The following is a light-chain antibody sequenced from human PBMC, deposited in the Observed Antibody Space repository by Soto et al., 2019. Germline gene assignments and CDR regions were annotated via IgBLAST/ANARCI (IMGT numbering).Light chain of an antibody. Sequence: QSALTQPASLSGSPGQSITISCTGTSSDVGGYNYVSWYQQHPGKAPKLMIYDVSNRPSGVSNRFSGSKSGNTASLTISGLQADDDADYYCSSYRASSTTRYVFGTGTKVTVL. CDR3: SSYRASSTTRYV. J-gene: IGLJ1*01. V-gene: IGLV2-14*03. CDR2: DVS. CDR1: SSDVGGYNY.